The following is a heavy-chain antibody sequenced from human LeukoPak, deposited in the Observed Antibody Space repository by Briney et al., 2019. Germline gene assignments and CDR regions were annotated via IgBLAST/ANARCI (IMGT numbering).Heavy chain of an antibody. V-gene: IGHV3-74*03. J-gene: IGHJ4*02. CDR1: GFTFSNCW. D-gene: IGHD3-10*01. Sequence: GGSLRLSCAASGFTFSNCWVHWVRQAPGKGLVWVSRINRDGSTTKYADSVKGRFTVSRDNAKNTLNLQMNSLRAEDTAVYYCARDKKSGESSEIDYWGQGTLVTVSS. CDR3: ARDKKSGESSEIDY. CDR2: INRDGSTT.